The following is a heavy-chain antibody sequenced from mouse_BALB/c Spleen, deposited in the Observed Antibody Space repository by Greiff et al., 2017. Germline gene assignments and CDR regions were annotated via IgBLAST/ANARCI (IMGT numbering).Heavy chain of an antibody. CDR1: GYTFTDYW. V-gene: IGHV1-69*01. Sequence: QVQLQQSGAELVMPGASVKMSCKASGYTFTDYWMHWVKQRPGQGLEWIGAIDTSDSYTSYNQKFKGKATLTVDESSSTAYMQLSSLTSEDSAVYYCASTVVAGDFAYWGQGTLVTVSA. J-gene: IGHJ3*01. CDR3: ASTVVAGDFAY. CDR2: IDTSDSYT. D-gene: IGHD1-1*01.